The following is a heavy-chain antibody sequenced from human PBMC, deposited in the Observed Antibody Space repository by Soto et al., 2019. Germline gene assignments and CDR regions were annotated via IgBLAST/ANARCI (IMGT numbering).Heavy chain of an antibody. CDR2: IDPSDSYT. CDR1: GYSFTSYW. D-gene: IGHD2-21*01. CDR3: ATSALVVNAYYYLGMDV. J-gene: IGHJ6*02. Sequence: PGESLKISCKGSGYSFTSYWISWVRQMPGKGLEWMGRIDPSDSYTNYSPSFQGHVTISADKSISTAYLQWSSLKASDTAMYYCATSALVVNAYYYLGMDVWGQGTTVTVSS. V-gene: IGHV5-10-1*01.